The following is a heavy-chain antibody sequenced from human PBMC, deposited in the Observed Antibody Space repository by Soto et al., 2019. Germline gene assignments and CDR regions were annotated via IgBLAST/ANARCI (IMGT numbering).Heavy chain of an antibody. CDR2: INPGGDVI. Sequence: QVRLVESGGGFVKPEGSLRLSCAASGFSLRDYYMTWIRQAPGKGLELLSHINPGGDVIKYVDSVKGRFTISRDNAKNTVYLQMNSLRAEDTAVYYCTRDPRITDFWGQGTLVTVSS. CDR3: TRDPRITDF. J-gene: IGHJ4*02. CDR1: GFSLRDYY. V-gene: IGHV3-11*01. D-gene: IGHD3-16*01.